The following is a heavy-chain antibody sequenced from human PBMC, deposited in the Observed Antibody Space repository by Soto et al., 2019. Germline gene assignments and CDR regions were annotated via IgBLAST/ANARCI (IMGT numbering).Heavy chain of an antibody. V-gene: IGHV1-3*01. CDR1: GYTFTSYA. J-gene: IGHJ4*02. Sequence: GASVKVSCKASGYTFTSYAMHWLRQAPGQRLEWMGWINAGNGNTKYSQKFQGRVTITRDTSASTAYMELSSLRSEDTAVYYCARDRAGEYTIFGVVTTPSCFDYWGQGTLVTVSS. CDR3: ARDRAGEYTIFGVVTTPSCFDY. D-gene: IGHD3-3*01. CDR2: INAGNGNT.